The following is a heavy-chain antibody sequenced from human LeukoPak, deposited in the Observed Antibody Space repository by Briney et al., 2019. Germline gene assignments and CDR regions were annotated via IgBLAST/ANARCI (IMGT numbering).Heavy chain of an antibody. CDR3: AKDSKRFLEWSPYYFDY. Sequence: GRSLRLSCAASGFTFSSYGMHWVRQAPGKGLEWVAVIWYDGSNKYYADSVKGRFTISRDNSENTLYLQMNSLRAEDTAVYYCAKDSKRFLEWSPYYFDYWGQGTLVTVSS. CDR1: GFTFSSYG. V-gene: IGHV3-33*06. D-gene: IGHD3-3*01. CDR2: IWYDGSNK. J-gene: IGHJ4*02.